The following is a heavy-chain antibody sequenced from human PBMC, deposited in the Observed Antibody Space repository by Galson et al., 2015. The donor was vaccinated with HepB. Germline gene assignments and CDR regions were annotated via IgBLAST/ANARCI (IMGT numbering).Heavy chain of an antibody. Sequence: SVKVSCKASGYTFTSYAMHWVRQASGQRLEWMGWINAGNGNTKYSQKFQGRVTITRDTSASTAYMELSSLRSEDTAVYYCARGAGYCSGGSCYFDYWGQGTLVTVSS. V-gene: IGHV1-3*01. CDR2: INAGNGNT. CDR3: ARGAGYCSGGSCYFDY. J-gene: IGHJ4*02. CDR1: GYTFTSYA. D-gene: IGHD2-15*01.